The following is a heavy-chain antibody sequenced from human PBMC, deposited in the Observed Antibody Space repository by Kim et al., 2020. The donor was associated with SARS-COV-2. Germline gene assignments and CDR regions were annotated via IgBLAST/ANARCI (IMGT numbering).Heavy chain of an antibody. Sequence: SETLSLTCAVYGGSFSGYYWSWIRQPPGKGLEWIGEINHSGSTNYNPSLKSRVTISVDTSKNQFSLKLSSVTAADTAVYYCARILPYYGNFDYWGQGTLVTVSS. V-gene: IGHV4-34*01. J-gene: IGHJ4*02. CDR1: GGSFSGYY. CDR2: INHSGST. D-gene: IGHD4-17*01. CDR3: ARILPYYGNFDY.